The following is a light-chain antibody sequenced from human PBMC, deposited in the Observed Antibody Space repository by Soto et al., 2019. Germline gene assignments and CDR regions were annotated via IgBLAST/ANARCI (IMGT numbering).Light chain of an antibody. Sequence: SSELTQPLSVSVALGQTARITCGGNNIGNKNVHWYQQRPGQAPVLVIYRDFKRPSGIPERFSGSNSVNTATLTISRAQAGDEADYYCQVWDSGTVVFGGGTKVTVL. CDR2: RDF. CDR1: NIGNKN. J-gene: IGLJ2*01. CDR3: QVWDSGTVV. V-gene: IGLV3-9*01.